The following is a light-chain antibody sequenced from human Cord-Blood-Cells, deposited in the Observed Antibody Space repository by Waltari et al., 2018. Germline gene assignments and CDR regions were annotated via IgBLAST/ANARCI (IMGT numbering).Light chain of an antibody. CDR2: WAS. Sequence: DIVITPSPDSLAVSLGERAPINCKSSQSVLYSSNNKNYLAWYQQKPGQPPKLLIYWASTRESGVPDRFSGSGSGTDFTLTISSLQAEDVAVYYCQQYYSTPSFGQGTKLEIK. CDR3: QQYYSTPS. CDR1: QSVLYSSNNKNY. J-gene: IGKJ2*03. V-gene: IGKV4-1*01.